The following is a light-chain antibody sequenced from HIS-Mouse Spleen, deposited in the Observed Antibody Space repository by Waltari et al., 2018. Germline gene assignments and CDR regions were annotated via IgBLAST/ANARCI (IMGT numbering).Light chain of an antibody. V-gene: IGKV1-39*01. CDR1: QSISSY. CDR2: AAS. Sequence: DIQMTQSPSSLSASVGDRVTITCRASQSISSYLNWYQQKPGKAPKLLIYAASSLQSGVPSRFSGSGSETDFTLTISSLQPEDFATYYCQQSYSTLLAFGGRTKVEIK. J-gene: IGKJ4*01. CDR3: QQSYSTLLA.